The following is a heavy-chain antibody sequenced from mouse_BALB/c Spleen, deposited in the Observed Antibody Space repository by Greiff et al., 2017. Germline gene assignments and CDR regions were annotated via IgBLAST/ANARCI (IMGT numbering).Heavy chain of an antibody. V-gene: IGHV5-17*02. D-gene: IGHD2-3*01. CDR3: ARGDGSTFAY. J-gene: IGHJ3*01. CDR1: GFTFSSFG. Sequence: EVQGVESGGGLVQPGGSRKLSCAASGFTFSSFGMHWVRQAPEKGLEWVAYISSGSSTIYYADTVKGRFTISRDNPKNTLFLQMTSLRSEDTAMYYCARGDGSTFAYWGQGTLVTVSA. CDR2: ISSGSSTI.